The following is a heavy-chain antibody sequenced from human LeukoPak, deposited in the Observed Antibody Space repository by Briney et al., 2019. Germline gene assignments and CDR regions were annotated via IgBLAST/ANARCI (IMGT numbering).Heavy chain of an antibody. Sequence: ASVKVSCKASGYTFTCYYMHWVRQAPGQGLEWMGWINPNSGGTNYAQKFQGRVTMTRDTSTDTAYMELSSLRSEDTAVYYCATVAVDYYYMDVWGKGTTVTISS. CDR3: ATVAVDYYYMDV. V-gene: IGHV1-2*02. CDR1: GYTFTCYY. CDR2: INPNSGGT. J-gene: IGHJ6*03. D-gene: IGHD6-19*01.